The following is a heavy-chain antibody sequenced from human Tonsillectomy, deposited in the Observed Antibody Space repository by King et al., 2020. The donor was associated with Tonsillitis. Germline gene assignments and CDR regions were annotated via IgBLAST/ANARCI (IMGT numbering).Heavy chain of an antibody. Sequence: VQLVESGGGLVQPGGSLRLSCAASGFTFSSYAMSWVRQAPGRGLEWVSAISVRGSCTYYADSVKGRFTISRDNSKNTLYLQINSLRAEDTAEYYCAKEDYSSGWSFDYWGQGTLVTVSS. CDR3: AKEDYSSGWSFDY. D-gene: IGHD6-19*01. CDR1: GFTFSSYA. J-gene: IGHJ4*02. V-gene: IGHV3-23*04. CDR2: ISVRGSCT.